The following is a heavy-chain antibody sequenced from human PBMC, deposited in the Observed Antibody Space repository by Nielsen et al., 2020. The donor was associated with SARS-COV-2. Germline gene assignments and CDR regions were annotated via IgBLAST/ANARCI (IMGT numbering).Heavy chain of an antibody. J-gene: IGHJ4*02. CDR3: ARGRKCGSSYSRYFDY. Sequence: SETLSLTCAVYGGSFSGYYLSWIRQPPGKGLEWIGEINHSGSTNYNPSLKSRVTISVDTSKNQFSLKLSSVTAADTAVYYCARGRKCGSSYSRYFDYWGQGTLVTVSS. D-gene: IGHD1-26*01. V-gene: IGHV4-34*01. CDR1: GGSFSGYY. CDR2: INHSGST.